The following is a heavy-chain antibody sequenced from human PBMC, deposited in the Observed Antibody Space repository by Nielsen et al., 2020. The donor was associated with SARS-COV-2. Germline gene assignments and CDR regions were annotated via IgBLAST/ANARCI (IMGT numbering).Heavy chain of an antibody. D-gene: IGHD4-17*01. CDR2: IYHSGST. CDR3: ARDGGPTVTEFFDY. Sequence: SETLSLTCAVSGGSISSSNWWSWVRQPPGKGLEWIGEIYHSGSTNYNPSLKSRVTISVDTSKNQFSLKLSSVTAADTAVYYCARDGGPTVTEFFDYWGQGTLVTVSS. CDR1: GGSISSSNW. J-gene: IGHJ4*02. V-gene: IGHV4-4*02.